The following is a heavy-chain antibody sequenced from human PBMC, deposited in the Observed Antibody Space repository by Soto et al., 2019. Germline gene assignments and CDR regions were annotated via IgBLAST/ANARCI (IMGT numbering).Heavy chain of an antibody. J-gene: IGHJ5*02. Sequence: LSLTCSVSGTALNSGNYYWSWIRQVPGKGLEWIGHIYVTGAVDYNPSLRDRITISQDTSERQFSLNLRLVTAADTAVYYCARLRIATNNYKWFDPWGQGTLVTVSS. CDR1: GTALNSGNYY. CDR3: ARLRIATNNYKWFDP. D-gene: IGHD2-21*01. V-gene: IGHV4-31*03. CDR2: IYVTGAV.